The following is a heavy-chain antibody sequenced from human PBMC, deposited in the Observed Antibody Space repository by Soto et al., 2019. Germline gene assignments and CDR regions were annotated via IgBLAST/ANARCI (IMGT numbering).Heavy chain of an antibody. CDR1: GFTFSSYA. J-gene: IGHJ4*02. CDR3: AKTPRGTDYSSWFDY. CDR2: MSIDGTDN. Sequence: QVQLVESGGGVVQPGRSLRLSCEASGFTFSSYAVHWVRQAPGKGLQWVASMSIDGTDNYYADSVKGRFTISRDNSTSTLHLQMTSLRAEYPALYYCAKTPRGTDYSSWFDYWGQGTLVTVSS. D-gene: IGHD2-21*01. V-gene: IGHV3-30*18.